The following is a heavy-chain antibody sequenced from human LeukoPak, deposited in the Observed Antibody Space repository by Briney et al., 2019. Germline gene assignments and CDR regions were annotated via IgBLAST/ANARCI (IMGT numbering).Heavy chain of an antibody. CDR1: GGSISSYY. Sequence: PSETLSLTCTVSGGSISSYYWSWIRQPPGKGLEWIGYIYYSGSTNYNPSLKSRVTISVDTSKNQFSLKLSSVTAADTAVYYCARSSTSTAAPLTSYYYYGMDVWGQGTTVTVSS. D-gene: IGHD6-6*01. CDR2: IYYSGST. CDR3: ARSSTSTAAPLTSYYYYGMDV. V-gene: IGHV4-59*01. J-gene: IGHJ6*02.